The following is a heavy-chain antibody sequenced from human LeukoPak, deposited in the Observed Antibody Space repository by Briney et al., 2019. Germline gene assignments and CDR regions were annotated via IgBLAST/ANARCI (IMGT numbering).Heavy chain of an antibody. V-gene: IGHV3-48*02. CDR3: ARDGGYYDSTPGY. Sequence: PGGSLRLTRAASGFTFSRYSMNWVRQAPGKGLEWVSYISSSSSTIYYADSVKGRFTISRDNAKNSLYVQMNSLRDEDTAVYYCARDGGYYDSTPGYWGEGTLVTVSS. CDR1: GFTFSRYS. J-gene: IGHJ4*02. CDR2: ISSSSSTI. D-gene: IGHD3-22*01.